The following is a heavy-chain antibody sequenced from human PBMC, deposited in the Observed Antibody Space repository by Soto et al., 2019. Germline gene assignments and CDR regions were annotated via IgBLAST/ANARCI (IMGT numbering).Heavy chain of an antibody. CDR1: GFSLSTSGMC. CDR2: IDWDDDK. CDR3: ARATYYYDSSGYASDY. Sequence: SGPTLVNPTQTLTLTCTFSGFSLSTSGMCVSWIRQPPGKALEWLARIDWDDDKYYSTSLKTRLTISKDTSKNQVVLTMTNMDPVDTATYYCARATYYYDSSGYASDYWGQGTLVTVSS. J-gene: IGHJ4*02. D-gene: IGHD3-22*01. V-gene: IGHV2-70*11.